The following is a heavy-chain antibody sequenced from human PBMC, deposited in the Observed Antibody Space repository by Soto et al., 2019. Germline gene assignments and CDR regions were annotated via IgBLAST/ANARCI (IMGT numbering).Heavy chain of an antibody. CDR3: AIYDSSGSRGFQH. Sequence: QVQLQESGPGLVKPSQTLSLTCTVSGGSISSGGYYWSWIRQHPGKGLEWIGYIYYSGSTYYDPPLKSRVTISVDTSKNQSSLKLSSVTAADTAVYYCAIYDSSGSRGFQHWGQGTLVTVSS. CDR2: IYYSGST. D-gene: IGHD3-22*01. V-gene: IGHV4-31*03. CDR1: GGSISSGGYY. J-gene: IGHJ1*01.